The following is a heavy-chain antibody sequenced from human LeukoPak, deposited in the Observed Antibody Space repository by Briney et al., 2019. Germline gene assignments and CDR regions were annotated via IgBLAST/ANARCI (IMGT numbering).Heavy chain of an antibody. J-gene: IGHJ5*02. CDR3: AKGLYGDTFLNWFDP. CDR1: GFTFSSYA. V-gene: IGHV3-23*01. D-gene: IGHD2-21*01. CDR2: ISGSGVST. Sequence: GGSLRLSCAASGFTFSSYAMSWVRQAPGKGLKWVSGISGSGVSTYYTDSVKGRFTVSRDNSKNTMFLQMNSLRAEDTAVYYCAKGLYGDTFLNWFDPWGQGTLVTVSS.